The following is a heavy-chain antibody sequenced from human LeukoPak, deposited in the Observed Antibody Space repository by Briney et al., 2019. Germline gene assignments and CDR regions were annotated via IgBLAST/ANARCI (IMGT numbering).Heavy chain of an antibody. CDR1: GYTFTSYG. Sequence: ASVNVSCMAAGYTFTSYGIRWVRQAPGHGREWVGWISAYNRNTHYAPKLQGRVTMTPATATSTAYMELRSLRSDATAVYYCARGSTSGRPLDHSGQETPVTISS. V-gene: IGHV1-18*01. CDR2: ISAYNRNT. CDR3: ARGSTSGRPLDH. J-gene: IGHJ4*02. D-gene: IGHD6-25*01.